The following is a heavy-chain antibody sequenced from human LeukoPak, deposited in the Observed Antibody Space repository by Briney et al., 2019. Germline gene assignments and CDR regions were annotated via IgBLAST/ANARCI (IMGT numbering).Heavy chain of an antibody. CDR1: GYTFTSYG. Sequence: ASVKVSCKASGYTFTSYGISWVRQAPGQGLEWMGWISAYNGNTNYAQKLQGRVTMTTDTSTSTAYMELRSLRSDDTAVYYCACRGYRGYDRPAWFDYGGKETLVTVSS. CDR3: ACRGYRGYDRPAWFDY. J-gene: IGHJ4*02. D-gene: IGHD5-12*01. CDR2: ISAYNGNT. V-gene: IGHV1-18*01.